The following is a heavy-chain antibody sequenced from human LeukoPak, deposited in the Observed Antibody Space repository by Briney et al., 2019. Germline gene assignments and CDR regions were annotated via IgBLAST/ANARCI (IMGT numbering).Heavy chain of an antibody. CDR1: GFTFSSYG. CDR2: ISYDGSNK. D-gene: IGHD4-17*01. CDR3: ARVPRYGDYFDY. J-gene: IGHJ4*02. Sequence: PGRSLRLSCAASGFTFSSYGMHWVRQAPGKGLEWVAIISYDGSNKYFADSVKGRFTISRDNSKNTLYLQMNSLRPEDTAVYYCARVPRYGDYFDYWGQGTLVTVSS. V-gene: IGHV3-30*03.